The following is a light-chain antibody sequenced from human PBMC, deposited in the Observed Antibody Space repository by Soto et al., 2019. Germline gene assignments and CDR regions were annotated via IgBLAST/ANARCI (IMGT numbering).Light chain of an antibody. CDR3: QQHDILPIT. Sequence: EIVLTQSPATLSLSPGEGATLSCRASQSINTYLAWYQQKPGQAPRLLISGASRRATGIPDRFSGAGSGTDFTLTISRLEPEDFALYYCQQHDILPITFGQGTRLEI. CDR1: QSINTY. CDR2: GAS. V-gene: IGKV3-20*01. J-gene: IGKJ5*01.